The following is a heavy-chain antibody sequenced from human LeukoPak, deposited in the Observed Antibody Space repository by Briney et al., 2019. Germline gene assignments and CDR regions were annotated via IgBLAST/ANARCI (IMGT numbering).Heavy chain of an antibody. CDR1: GFTFSSYA. CDR3: AKDVPVTVRGVILYFDY. CDR2: ISGSGATT. V-gene: IGHV3-23*01. J-gene: IGHJ4*02. Sequence: GGSLRLSCAASGFTFSSYAMNWVRQAPGKGLEWVSTISGSGATTYYADSMKGRFTISRDNSKNTLYLQMNRLRAEDTAVYYCAKDVPVTVRGVILYFDYWGQGTLVTVSS. D-gene: IGHD3-10*01.